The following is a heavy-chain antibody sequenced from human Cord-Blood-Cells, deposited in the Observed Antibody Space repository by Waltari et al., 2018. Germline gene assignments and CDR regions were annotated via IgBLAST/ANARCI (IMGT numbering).Heavy chain of an antibody. J-gene: IGHJ5*02. V-gene: IGHV4-34*01. CDR2: INHSGST. CDR3: ARRKKTYSSSWYWFDP. D-gene: IGHD6-13*01. Sequence: QVQLQQWGAGLLKPSETLSLTCAVSGGSFSGYYWSWIRHPPGKGLEWIGEINHSGSTNYNPSLKSRVTISVDTSKNQFSLKLSSVTAADTAVYYCARRKKTYSSSWYWFDPWGQGTLVTVSS. CDR1: GGSFSGYY.